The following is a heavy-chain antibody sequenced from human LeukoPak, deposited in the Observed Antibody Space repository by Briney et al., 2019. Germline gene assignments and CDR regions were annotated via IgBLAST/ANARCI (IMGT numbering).Heavy chain of an antibody. D-gene: IGHD3-10*01. CDR2: INSDGSST. V-gene: IGHV3-74*01. Sequence: GGSLRLSCAASGFTFSSYWMHWVRQAPGKGLVWVSRINSDGSSTSYADSVKGRFIISRDNAKNTLYLQMNSLRAEDTAVYYCARIGSGSYGVDPWGQGTLVTVSS. J-gene: IGHJ5*02. CDR1: GFTFSSYW. CDR3: ARIGSGSYGVDP.